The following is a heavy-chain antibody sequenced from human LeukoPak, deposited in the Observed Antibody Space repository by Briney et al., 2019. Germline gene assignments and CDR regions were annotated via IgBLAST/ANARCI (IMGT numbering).Heavy chain of an antibody. CDR1: GGTFSSYT. D-gene: IGHD6-13*01. V-gene: IGHV1-69*02. CDR3: ASLIAAAGTGWFDP. Sequence: SVKVSCKASGGTFSSYTISWVRQAPGQGLEWMGRIIPILGIANYAQKFQGRVTITADKSTSTAYMELSSLRSEDTAVYYCASLIAAAGTGWFDPWGRGTLVTVSS. CDR2: IIPILGIA. J-gene: IGHJ5*02.